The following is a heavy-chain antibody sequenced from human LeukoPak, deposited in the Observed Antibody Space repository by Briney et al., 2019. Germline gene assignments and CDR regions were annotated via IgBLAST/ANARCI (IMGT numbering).Heavy chain of an antibody. CDR3: ARETTGAPHAFDI. CDR1: GGSISSGSYY. V-gene: IGHV4-61*02. D-gene: IGHD2-8*02. CDR2: IYTSGNT. J-gene: IGHJ3*02. Sequence: SQTLSLTCTVSGGSISSGSYYWSWIRQPAGKGLEWIGRIYTSGNTNYNPSLKSRVTISVDTSKNQFSLKLSSVTAADTAVYYCARETTGAPHAFDIWGQGTMVTVSS.